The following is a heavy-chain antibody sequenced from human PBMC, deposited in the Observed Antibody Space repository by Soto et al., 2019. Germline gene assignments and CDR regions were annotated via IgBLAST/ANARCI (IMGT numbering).Heavy chain of an antibody. CDR2: ISGSGITT. D-gene: IGHD6-13*01. CDR1: GFTFSSYA. Sequence: EVQLLESGGGLVQPGGSLRLSCAASGFTFSSYAMSWVRQAPGKGLEWVSAISGSGITTYYADSVKGRFTISRDNSKNTRYLQMNSLRAEDTAVYYCAKRGGVAAGTGYFDYWGQGTLVTVSS. J-gene: IGHJ4*02. CDR3: AKRGGVAAGTGYFDY. V-gene: IGHV3-23*01.